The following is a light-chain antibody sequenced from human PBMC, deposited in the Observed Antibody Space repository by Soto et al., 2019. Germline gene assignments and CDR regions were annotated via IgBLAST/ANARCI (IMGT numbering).Light chain of an antibody. CDR2: DAS. J-gene: IGKJ5*01. V-gene: IGKV1-5*01. CDR1: QSISSW. Sequence: DIPMTQSPSTLSASVGDRVTITCRASQSISSWLAWYQQKPGKAPKLLIYDASSLESGVPSRFSGSGSGTEFTLTISSLQPDDFATYYCQQYNSYSPITFGQGTRLESK. CDR3: QQYNSYSPIT.